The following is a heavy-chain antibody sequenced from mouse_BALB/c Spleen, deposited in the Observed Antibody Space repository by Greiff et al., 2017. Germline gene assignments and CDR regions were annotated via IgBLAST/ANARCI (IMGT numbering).Heavy chain of an antibody. V-gene: IGHV1S81*02. CDR3: TRMGDSSGYPFAY. CDR2: INPSNGGT. CDR1: GYTFTSYY. Sequence: VKLMESGAELVKPGASVKLSCKASGYTFTSYYMYWVKQRPGQGLEWIGEINPSNGGTNFNEKFKSKATLTVDKSSSTAYMQLSSLTSEDSAVYYCTRMGDSSGYPFAYWGQGTLVTVSA. J-gene: IGHJ3*01. D-gene: IGHD3-2*01.